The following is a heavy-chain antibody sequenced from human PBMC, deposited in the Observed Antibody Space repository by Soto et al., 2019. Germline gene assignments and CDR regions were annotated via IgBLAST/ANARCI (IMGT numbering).Heavy chain of an antibody. CDR2: ISGGGDTI. Sequence: GGSLRLSCAASGFTFSDHYMSWIRQAPGKGLEWVSYISGGGDTIHYADSVKGRFTVSRDNAKNSLYLQMNSLRTEDTAVYYCARPQIVAAGTSDYWGQGTLVTVPS. CDR1: GFTFSDHY. D-gene: IGHD6-13*01. CDR3: ARPQIVAAGTSDY. V-gene: IGHV3-11*01. J-gene: IGHJ4*02.